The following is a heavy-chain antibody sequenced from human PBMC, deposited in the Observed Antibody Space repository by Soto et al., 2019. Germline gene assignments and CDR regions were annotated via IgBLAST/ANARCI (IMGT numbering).Heavy chain of an antibody. CDR1: GFTVSSNY. V-gene: IGHV3-66*01. D-gene: IGHD2-15*01. J-gene: IGHJ4*02. Sequence: EVQLVESGGGLVQPGGSLRLSCAASGFTVSSNYMSWVRQAPGKGLEWVSVIYSGGSTYYADSVKGRFTISRDNSKNTLYLQMNSLRAEHTAVYYWAREYCSGGSCYVADYWGQGPLVTVSS. CDR2: IYSGGST. CDR3: AREYCSGGSCYVADY.